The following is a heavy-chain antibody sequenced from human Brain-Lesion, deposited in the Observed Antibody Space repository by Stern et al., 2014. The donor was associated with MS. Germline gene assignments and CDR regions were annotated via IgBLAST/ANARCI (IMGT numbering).Heavy chain of an antibody. Sequence: VQLVQSGPGLMKPSQTLALTCPISGDSVSSNSAAWNWIRQSPSRGLEWLGRTYSRSKWYYQYAESVKSRITINADTSTNQLSLQLNSVTPEDTAVYLCAKGYNWFDSWGQGTVVTVS. CDR3: AKGYNWFDS. J-gene: IGHJ5*01. CDR1: GDSVSSNSAA. CDR2: TYSRSKWYY. V-gene: IGHV6-1*01.